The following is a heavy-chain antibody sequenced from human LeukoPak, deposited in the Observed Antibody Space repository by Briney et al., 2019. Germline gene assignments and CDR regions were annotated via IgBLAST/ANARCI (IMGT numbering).Heavy chain of an antibody. V-gene: IGHV4-34*01. CDR3: ARMPFDY. CDR1: GGSFSGYH. Sequence: SETLSLTCAVYGGSFSGYHWSWIRQPPGKGLEWSGEINHSGSTYYNPSLKSRVTISVDTSKNQFSLKLSSVTAADTAVYYCARMPFDYWGQGTLVTVSS. D-gene: IGHD2-2*01. J-gene: IGHJ4*02. CDR2: INHSGST.